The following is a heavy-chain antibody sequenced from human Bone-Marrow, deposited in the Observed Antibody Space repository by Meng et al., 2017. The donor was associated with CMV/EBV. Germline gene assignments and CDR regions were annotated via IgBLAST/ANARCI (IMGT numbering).Heavy chain of an antibody. V-gene: IGHV1-69*02. CDR2: SIPILDIT. D-gene: IGHD2-2*01. CDR3: ARSLGYCTDTGCSPEYFQY. CDR1: GGTFSTYT. J-gene: IGHJ1*01. Sequence: SVKVSCKASGGTFSTYTVSWVRQAPGQGLEWMGRSIPILDITNYAQKFQGRVTITADKSTSTAYMELSSLRSEDTAIYYCARSLGYCTDTGCSPEYFQYWGQGALVTVSS.